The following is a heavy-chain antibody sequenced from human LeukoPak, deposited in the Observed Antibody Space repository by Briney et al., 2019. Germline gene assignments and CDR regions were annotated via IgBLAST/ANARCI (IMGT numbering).Heavy chain of an antibody. Sequence: SLNVSCKASGYIFTVYYMHWARQAPGQGLEWMKCINTDSGSTNPAQKFSGRVTMTRDTSISTDYMELSRLTSDDTAVYYCARHPYSGSYHFDYWGQGTLVTVSS. CDR1: GYIFTVYY. J-gene: IGHJ4*02. CDR2: INTDSGST. D-gene: IGHD1-26*01. V-gene: IGHV1-2*02. CDR3: ARHPYSGSYHFDY.